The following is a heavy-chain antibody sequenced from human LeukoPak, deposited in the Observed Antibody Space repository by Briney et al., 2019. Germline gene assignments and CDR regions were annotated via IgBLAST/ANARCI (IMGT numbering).Heavy chain of an antibody. J-gene: IGHJ4*02. CDR2: ISSDGNNQ. D-gene: IGHD2-21*01. Sequence: PGGSLRLSCAASGFTFSTFVMHWGRQAPGKGLEWVASISSDGNNQYYVDSVKGRFTISRDNSKNTLYLQMSSLRPGDTAIYYCAKRSASEYYFDYWGQGALVTVSS. V-gene: IGHV3-30*18. CDR1: GFTFSTFV. CDR3: AKRSASEYYFDY.